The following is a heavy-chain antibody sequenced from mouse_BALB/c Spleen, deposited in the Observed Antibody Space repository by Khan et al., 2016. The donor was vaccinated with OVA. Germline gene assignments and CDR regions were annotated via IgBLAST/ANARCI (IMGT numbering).Heavy chain of an antibody. CDR2: ITYSGST. CDR3: ARDGSRYNYAIDY. Sequence: EVQLQESGPGLVNPSQSLSLTCTVTGYSITSDYAWNWIRQFPGNKLEWMGYITYSGSTNYNPALKSRISITRDTSKNQFFLQLNSVTTEDTATYYCARDGSRYNYAIDYWGQGTSVTVSS. V-gene: IGHV3-2*02. CDR1: GYSITSDYA. J-gene: IGHJ4*01. D-gene: IGHD2-3*01.